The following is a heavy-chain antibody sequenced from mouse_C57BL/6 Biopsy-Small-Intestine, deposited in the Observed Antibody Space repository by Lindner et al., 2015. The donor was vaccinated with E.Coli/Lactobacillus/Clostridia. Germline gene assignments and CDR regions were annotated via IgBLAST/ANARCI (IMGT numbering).Heavy chain of an antibody. V-gene: IGHV1-82*01. CDR3: VEWFYAMDY. CDR2: IYPGDGDL. Sequence: VQLQESGPELVKPGASVKISCKASGYTFSSSWMNWVKQRPGKGLEWIGRIYPGDGDLNYNGNFKGKATLSADTSSNTAYMQLNSLTSEDSAVYFCVEWFYAMDYWGQGTSVTVSS. D-gene: IGHD1-3*01. J-gene: IGHJ4*01. CDR1: GYTFSSSW.